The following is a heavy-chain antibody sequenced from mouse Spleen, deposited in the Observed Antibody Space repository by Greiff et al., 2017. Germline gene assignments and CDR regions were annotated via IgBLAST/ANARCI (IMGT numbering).Heavy chain of an antibody. V-gene: IGHV5-9-1*01. CDR3: ARPGDLYYAMDY. CDR1: GFTFSSYA. Sequence: DVKLVESGGGLVKPGGSLKLSCAASGFTFSSYAMSWVRQTPEKRLEWVATISSGGSYTYYPDSVKGRFTISRDNAKNTLYLQMSSLRSEDTAMYYCARPGDLYYAMDYWGQGTSVTVSS. J-gene: IGHJ4*01. D-gene: IGHD3-3*01. CDR2: ISSGGSYT.